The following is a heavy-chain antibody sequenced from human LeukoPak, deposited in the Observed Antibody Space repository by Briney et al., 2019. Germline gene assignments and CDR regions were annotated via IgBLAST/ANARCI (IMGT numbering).Heavy chain of an antibody. CDR2: IRGSGET. D-gene: IGHD2-15*01. Sequence: PGGSLRLSCAASGFSVRNYYMNWVRQAPGKGLEVVSLIRGSGETSYADPVKGRFTISRDESRNTVYLQMNSLRVEDTAEYFCARDRAATQDWVEFDPWGQGTLVTVSS. CDR1: GFSVRNYY. V-gene: IGHV3-66*03. CDR3: ARDRAATQDWVEFDP. J-gene: IGHJ5*02.